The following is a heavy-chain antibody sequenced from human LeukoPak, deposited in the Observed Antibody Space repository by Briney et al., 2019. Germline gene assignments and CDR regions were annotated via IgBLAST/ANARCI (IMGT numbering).Heavy chain of an antibody. CDR1: GYTFTSYD. Sequence: ASVKISCKASGYTFTSYDINWVRQATGQGLEWMGWMNPNSGNTGYAQKFQGRATMTRNTSISTAYMELSSLRSEDTAVYYCARRRSSGWSKGNWFDPWGQGTLVTVSS. CDR2: MNPNSGNT. J-gene: IGHJ5*02. D-gene: IGHD6-19*01. CDR3: ARRRSSGWSKGNWFDP. V-gene: IGHV1-8*01.